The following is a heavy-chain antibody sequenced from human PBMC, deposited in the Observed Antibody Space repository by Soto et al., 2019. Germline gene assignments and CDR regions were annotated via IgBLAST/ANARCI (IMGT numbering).Heavy chain of an antibody. D-gene: IGHD3-16*01. CDR3: AMVDVYVTPSPQDV. CDR1: GYTFTRYG. J-gene: IGHJ6*02. V-gene: IGHV1-18*01. Sequence: QVQLVQSGAEVKNPGASVKVSCKASGYTFTRYGIGWARQAPGQGLEWMGWINTYNGNTNYAQNVQGRVTLTTDTSTSTAYMELRSLRSTDTAIYYCAMVDVYVTPSPQDVWGQATTVIVSS. CDR2: INTYNGNT.